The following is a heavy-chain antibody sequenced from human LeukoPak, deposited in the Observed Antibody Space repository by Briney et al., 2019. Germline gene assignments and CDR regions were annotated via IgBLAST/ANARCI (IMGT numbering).Heavy chain of an antibody. CDR2: VHYDGSRI. V-gene: IGHV3-30*02. Sequence: TGGSLRLSCAASGFTFSTYGMHWVRQAPGKGLEWVAYVHYDGSRIYYADSVKGRFTISRDNAKNSLYLQMNTLRPEDTAVYYCARERQNKDFWSGGDYWGQGTLVTVSS. CDR3: ARERQNKDFWSGGDY. D-gene: IGHD3-3*01. J-gene: IGHJ4*02. CDR1: GFTFSTYG.